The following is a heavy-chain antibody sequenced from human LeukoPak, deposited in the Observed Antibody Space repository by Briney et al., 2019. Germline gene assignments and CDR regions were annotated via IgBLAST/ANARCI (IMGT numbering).Heavy chain of an antibody. CDR1: GGSINSYY. D-gene: IGHD6-6*01. CDR2: IYYSGST. Sequence: SETLSLTCTVSGGSINSYYWSWIRQPPGKGLEWIGYIYYSGSTNYNPSLKSRVTISVDTSKNQFSLKLSSVTAADTAVYYCARGEYSSSFHYYYYYMDVWGKGTTVTVSS. J-gene: IGHJ6*03. CDR3: ARGEYSSSFHYYYYYMDV. V-gene: IGHV4-59*01.